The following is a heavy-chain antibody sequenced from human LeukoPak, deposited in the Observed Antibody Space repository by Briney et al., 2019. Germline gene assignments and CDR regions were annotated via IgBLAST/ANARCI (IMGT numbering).Heavy chain of an antibody. J-gene: IGHJ4*02. V-gene: IGHV7-4-1*02. Sequence: ASVKVSCKASGYTFTSYAMNWVRQAPGQGLEWMGWINTYTGNPTYAQGFTGRFVFSLDTSVSTAYLQISSLKAEDTAVYFCARAFQSLGGLSLPDYWGQGTLLTVSS. D-gene: IGHD3-16*02. CDR3: ARAFQSLGGLSLPDY. CDR2: INTYTGNP. CDR1: GYTFTSYA.